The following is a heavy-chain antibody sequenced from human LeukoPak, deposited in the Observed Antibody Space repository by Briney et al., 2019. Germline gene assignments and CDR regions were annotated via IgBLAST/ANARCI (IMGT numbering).Heavy chain of an antibody. Sequence: GGSLRLSCAASGITFDDYAMHWVRQAPGKGLEWVSGISWNSGSIGYADSVKGRFTISRDNAKNSLYLQMNSLRAEDMAFYYCAKARYSFSSSSVFDYWGQGTLVTVSS. CDR3: AKARYSFSSSSVFDY. D-gene: IGHD6-6*01. CDR1: GITFDDYA. CDR2: ISWNSGSI. J-gene: IGHJ4*02. V-gene: IGHV3-9*03.